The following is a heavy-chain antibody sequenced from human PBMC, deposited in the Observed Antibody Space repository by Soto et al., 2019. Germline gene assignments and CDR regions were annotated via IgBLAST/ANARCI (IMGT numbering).Heavy chain of an antibody. V-gene: IGHV3-15*01. Sequence: VQLVESGGGLVKPGGSLRLSCAASGFTFSSYSMNWVRQAPGKGLEWVARIKSKTDGGTTDYAAPVKGRFTISRDDSRDTVYLQMNSLNTGDTAVYYCTTMGKVSWGQGTLVTVSS. J-gene: IGHJ5*02. CDR1: GFTFSSYS. CDR2: IKSKTDGGTT. CDR3: TTMGKVS. D-gene: IGHD7-27*01.